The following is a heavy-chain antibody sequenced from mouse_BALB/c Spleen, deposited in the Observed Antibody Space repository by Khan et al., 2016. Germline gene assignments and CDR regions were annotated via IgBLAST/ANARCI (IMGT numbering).Heavy chain of an antibody. V-gene: IGHV3-5*02. Sequence: EVQLQESGPGLVKPSQTVSLTCTVTGISITTGNYRWSWIRQFPGNKLEWIGYIYYSGTITYNPALTSRTTITRDTSKNQFFLEMNSLTAEDTATYYCARDRGITYYFDYCGQGTTLTVSS. D-gene: IGHD2-4*01. J-gene: IGHJ2*01. CDR1: GISITTGNYR. CDR2: IYYSGTI. CDR3: ARDRGITYYFDY.